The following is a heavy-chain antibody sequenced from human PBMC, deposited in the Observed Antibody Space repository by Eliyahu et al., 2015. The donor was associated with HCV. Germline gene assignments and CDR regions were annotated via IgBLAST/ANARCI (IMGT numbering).Heavy chain of an antibody. D-gene: IGHD6-13*01. Sequence: EVKKPGSSVKVSCKASGGTFSSYAISWVRQAPGQGLEWMGGIIPLFXTANYAXKFQGRVTITADESTSTAYMELSSLRSEDTAVYYCARFLSLAAAGTLEGNWFDPWGQGTLVTVSS. V-gene: IGHV1-69*01. CDR2: IIPLFXTA. CDR1: GGTFSSYA. J-gene: IGHJ5*02. CDR3: ARFLSLAAAGTLEGNWFDP.